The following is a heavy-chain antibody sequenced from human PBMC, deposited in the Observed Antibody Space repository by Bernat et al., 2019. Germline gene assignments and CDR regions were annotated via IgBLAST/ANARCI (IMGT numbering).Heavy chain of an antibody. CDR3: ARHLSLVEDY. V-gene: IGHV3-66*04. J-gene: IGHJ4*02. CDR2: IHSGGST. Sequence: EVQLVESGGGLVQPGGSLRLSCVASGFTVSSKYMSWVRQAPGKGREWVSIIHSGGSTYYSDSVKGRFTISRENAKNTLYLKMNSLRAEDTAVYYCARHLSLVEDYWGKGTLVPVSS. D-gene: IGHD3-16*02. CDR1: GFTVSSKY.